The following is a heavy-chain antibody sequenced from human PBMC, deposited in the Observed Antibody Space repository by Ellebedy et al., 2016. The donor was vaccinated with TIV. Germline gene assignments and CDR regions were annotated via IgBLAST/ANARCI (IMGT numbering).Heavy chain of an antibody. CDR2: IVVGSGNT. J-gene: IGHJ4*02. CDR3: ASLTYYYGSGSYYNVDY. Sequence: ASVKVSCKASGFTFTSSAMQWVRQARGQRLEWIGWIVVGSGNTNYAQKFQERVTITRDMSTSTAYMELSSLRSEDTAVYYCASLTYYYGSGSYYNVDYWGQGTLVTVSS. V-gene: IGHV1-58*02. CDR1: GFTFTSSA. D-gene: IGHD3-10*01.